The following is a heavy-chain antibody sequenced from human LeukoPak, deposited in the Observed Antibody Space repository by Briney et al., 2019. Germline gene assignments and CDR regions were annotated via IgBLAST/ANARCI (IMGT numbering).Heavy chain of an antibody. J-gene: IGHJ4*02. CDR3: ARVYYGSGSLAAYFDY. D-gene: IGHD3-10*01. Sequence: GRSLRLSCAASGFTFSSYAMHWVRQAPGKGLEWVAVISYDGSNNYYADSVKGRFTISRDNSKNTLYLQMNSLRAEDTAVYYCARVYYGSGSLAAYFDYWGQGTLVTVSS. CDR2: ISYDGSNN. V-gene: IGHV3-30-3*01. CDR1: GFTFSSYA.